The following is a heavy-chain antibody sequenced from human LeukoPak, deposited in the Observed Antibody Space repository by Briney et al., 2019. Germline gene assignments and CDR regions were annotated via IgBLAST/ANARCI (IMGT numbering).Heavy chain of an antibody. CDR1: GGSISSGDYY. J-gene: IGHJ5*02. Sequence: SETLSLTCTVSGGSISSGDYYWSWIRQPPGKGLEWVAYMYYSGSTYYNPSLKSRVTMSADTSKNQLSLKLSSATAADTAVYYCARPYYYDSRIDPWGQGILVTVSS. V-gene: IGHV4-30-4*01. D-gene: IGHD3-22*01. CDR2: MYYSGST. CDR3: ARPYYYDSRIDP.